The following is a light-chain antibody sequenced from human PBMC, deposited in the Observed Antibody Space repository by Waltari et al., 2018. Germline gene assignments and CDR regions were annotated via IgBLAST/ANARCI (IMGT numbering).Light chain of an antibody. CDR3: SSYTTSSAPGV. CDR2: EVS. J-gene: IGLJ1*01. V-gene: IGLV2-14*01. CDR1: DSAVGAYDA. Sequence: QSALTQPASVSGSPGPSITIPCSGTDSAVGAYDAVSWYQQHPGKAPHLIIYEVSNRPSGISNRFSASKSGNTASLTISGLQAEDEADYYCSSYTTSSAPGVFGTGTRVTVL.